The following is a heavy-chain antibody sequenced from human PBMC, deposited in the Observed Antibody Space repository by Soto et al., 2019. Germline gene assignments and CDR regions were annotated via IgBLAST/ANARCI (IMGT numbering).Heavy chain of an antibody. CDR2: IIPILGIA. CDR1: VGTFSSYT. V-gene: IGHV1-69*02. CDR3: ASAGSSYGMDV. J-gene: IGHJ6*02. D-gene: IGHD2-15*01. Sequence: QVQLVQSGAEVKKPGSSVKVSCKASVGTFSSYTISWVRQAPGQGLEWMGRIIPILGIANYAQKFQRRVTITADKSTSTAYMDLSSLSSEDTAVYYCASAGSSYGMDVWGQEDTVTVSS.